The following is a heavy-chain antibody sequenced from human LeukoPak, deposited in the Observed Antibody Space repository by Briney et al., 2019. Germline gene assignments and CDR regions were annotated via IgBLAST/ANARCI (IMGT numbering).Heavy chain of an antibody. V-gene: IGHV3-53*01. J-gene: IGHJ5*02. CDR1: GFTGSNNY. D-gene: IGHD6-19*01. CDR3: ARSAPVWKQWLAANFDP. CDR2: IHSSGAT. Sequence: PGGSLRLSCAASGFTGSNNYVSWVRQAPGMGLEWVSAIHSSGATCYADSVKGRFTISRDNSKNTLYLQMNSLRAEDTAVYYCARSAPVWKQWLAANFDPWGQGTLVTVSS.